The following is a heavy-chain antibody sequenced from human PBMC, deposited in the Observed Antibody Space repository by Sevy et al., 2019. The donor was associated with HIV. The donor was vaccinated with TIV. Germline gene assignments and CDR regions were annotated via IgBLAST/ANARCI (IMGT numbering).Heavy chain of an antibody. J-gene: IGHJ4*02. CDR3: AAGIAAAGTIE. V-gene: IGHV3-30-3*01. D-gene: IGHD6-13*01. CDR2: ISYDGSNK. Sequence: GGSLRLSCAASGFTFSSYAMHWVRQAPGKGLEWVAVISYDGSNKYYADSVKGRFTISRDNSKNTLYLQMNSLGAEDTAVYYWAAGIAAAGTIEWGQGTLVTVSS. CDR1: GFTFSSYA.